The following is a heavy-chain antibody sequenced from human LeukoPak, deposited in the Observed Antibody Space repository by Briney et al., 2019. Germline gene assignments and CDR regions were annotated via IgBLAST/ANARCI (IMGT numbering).Heavy chain of an antibody. CDR2: INTNTGNP. D-gene: IGHD3-10*01. J-gene: IGHJ4*02. V-gene: IGHV7-4-1*01. CDR1: GYTFTSYA. Sequence: ASVKVSCKASGYTFTSYATNWVRQAPGQGLEWMGWINTNTGNPTYAQGFTGRFVFSLDTSVSTAYLQICSLKAEDTAVYYCARDQYITMVRGVISYWGQGTLVTVSS. CDR3: ARDQYITMVRGVISY.